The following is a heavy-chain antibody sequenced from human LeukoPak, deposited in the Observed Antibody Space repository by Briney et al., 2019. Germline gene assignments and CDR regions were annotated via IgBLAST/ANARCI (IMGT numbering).Heavy chain of an antibody. V-gene: IGHV3-21*01. CDR3: ARDTVAYSSSSGDAFDI. Sequence: GGSLRLSCAASGFTFSSYSMNWVRQAPGKGLEWVSSISSSSSYIYYADSVKGRFTISRDNAKNSLYLQMNSLRAEDTAVYYCARDTVAYSSSSGDAFDIWGQGTMVTVSS. J-gene: IGHJ3*02. D-gene: IGHD6-6*01. CDR1: GFTFSSYS. CDR2: ISSSSSYI.